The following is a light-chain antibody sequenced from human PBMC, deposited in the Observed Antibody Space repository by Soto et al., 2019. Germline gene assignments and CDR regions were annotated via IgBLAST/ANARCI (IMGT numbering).Light chain of an antibody. CDR3: QVWDSSSDHVV. CDR2: YDH. V-gene: IGLV3-21*04. J-gene: IGLJ2*01. Sequence: SYELTQPPSVSVAPRKTARITCGGNNIGSKSVHWYQQKPGQAPVLVIYYDHDRPSGIPERFSGSNSGNTATLTISRVEAGDEADYYCQVWDSSSDHVVFGGGTKLTVL. CDR1: NIGSKS.